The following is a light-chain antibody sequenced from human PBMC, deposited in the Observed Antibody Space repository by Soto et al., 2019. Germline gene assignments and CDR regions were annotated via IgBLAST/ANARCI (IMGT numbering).Light chain of an antibody. CDR2: LGS. Sequence: DIVMTQSPLSLPVTPGEPASISCRSSQSLLHSNGYNYLDWYLQKPGQSPQLLIYLGSNRASGVPDRFSGSGSGTDFTLKLSRVEAEDVGVYYCMQALQTPFMYTFGQGTKLEIK. CDR1: QSLLHSNGYNY. CDR3: MQALQTPFMYT. V-gene: IGKV2-28*01. J-gene: IGKJ2*01.